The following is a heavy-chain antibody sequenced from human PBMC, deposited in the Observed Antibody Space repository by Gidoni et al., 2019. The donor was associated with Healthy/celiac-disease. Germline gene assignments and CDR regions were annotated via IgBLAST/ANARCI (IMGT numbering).Heavy chain of an antibody. CDR2: INHSGST. CDR3: ARSAYKPSAPLNWFDP. D-gene: IGHD1-1*01. J-gene: IGHJ5*02. Sequence: QVQLQQWGAGLLKPSETLSLTCAVYGGSFSGYYWSWIRQPPGKGLEWIGEINHSGSTNYNPSLKSRVTISVDTSKNQFSLKLSSVTAADTAVYYCARSAYKPSAPLNWFDPWGQGTLVTVSS. CDR1: GGSFSGYY. V-gene: IGHV4-34*01.